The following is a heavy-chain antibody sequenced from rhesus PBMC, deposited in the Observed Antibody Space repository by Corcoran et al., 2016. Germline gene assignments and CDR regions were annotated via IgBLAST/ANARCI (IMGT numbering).Heavy chain of an antibody. D-gene: IGHD4-23*01. CDR1: GGSIRSGYYY. J-gene: IGHJ1*01. CDR2: ITYSGST. Sequence: QVQLQESGPGLVKPSETLSLTCAVSGGSIRSGYYYWSWIRQPPGKGLEWIGYITYSGSTSKNPSLKSRVHSSRDTSKNQFCLKLSSVTAADTAVYYCAREYPVTTRFEFWGQGALVTVSS. CDR3: AREYPVTTRFEF. V-gene: IGHV4-122*02.